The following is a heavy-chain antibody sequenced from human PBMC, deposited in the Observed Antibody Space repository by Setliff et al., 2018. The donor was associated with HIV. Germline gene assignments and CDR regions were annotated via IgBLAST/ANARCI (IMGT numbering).Heavy chain of an antibody. D-gene: IGHD6-6*01. CDR2: ISPYDGAR. J-gene: IGHJ4*02. CDR3: ARQLSNSFDY. V-gene: IGHV1-2*02. Sequence: ASVMVSCKASGYTFTDYFIHWVRQAPGQGLEWMGWISPYDGARRVSQTFRGRVTMTTDTSVNTAYVELTGLTSADTAVYYCARQLSNSFDYWGQGTLVTVSS. CDR1: GYTFTDYF.